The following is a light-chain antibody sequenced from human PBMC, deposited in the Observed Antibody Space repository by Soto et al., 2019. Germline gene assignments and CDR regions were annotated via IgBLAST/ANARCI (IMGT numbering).Light chain of an antibody. Sequence: QSVLTQPPSASGTPGQRVTISCSGSSSNIGRNSVYWYQQLPGTAPKLLIYKNDQRPSGVPDRFSGSKSGTSASLAISGLRSEDEADYYCAAWDDSLSGYVFGTGTKVTVL. CDR3: AAWDDSLSGYV. CDR1: SSNIGRNS. J-gene: IGLJ1*01. CDR2: KND. V-gene: IGLV1-47*01.